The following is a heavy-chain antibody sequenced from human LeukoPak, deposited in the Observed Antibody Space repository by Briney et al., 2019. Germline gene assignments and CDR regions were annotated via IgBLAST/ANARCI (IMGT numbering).Heavy chain of an antibody. CDR3: ATPYPRGSCSSNSCYFNY. V-gene: IGHV5-51*01. Sequence: GESLKISCRASGYAFRNYWIGWVRQMPGKGLEWMGLIYPDDSDTRYSPSFQGQVTISVDKSISTAYLQWSSLEASDTAMYYCATPYPRGSCSSNSCYFNYWGQGTLVTVSS. CDR1: GYAFRNYW. CDR2: IYPDDSDT. J-gene: IGHJ4*02. D-gene: IGHD2-2*01.